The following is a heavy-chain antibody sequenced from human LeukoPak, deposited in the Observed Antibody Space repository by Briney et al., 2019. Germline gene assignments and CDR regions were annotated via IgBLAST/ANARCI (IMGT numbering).Heavy chain of an antibody. J-gene: IGHJ3*02. V-gene: IGHV3-48*03. CDR2: ISSSGSTI. CDR1: GFTFSSYE. D-gene: IGHD6-13*01. Sequence: GGSLRLSCAASGFTFSSYEMNWVRQAPGKGLEWVSYISSSGSTIYYADPVKGRFTISRGNAKNSLYLQMNSLRAEDTAVYYCAKDAGSGAFDIWGQGTMVTVSS. CDR3: AKDAGSGAFDI.